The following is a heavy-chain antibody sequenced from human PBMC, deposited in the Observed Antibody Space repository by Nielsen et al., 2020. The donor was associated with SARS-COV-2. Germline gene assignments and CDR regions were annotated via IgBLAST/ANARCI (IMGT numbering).Heavy chain of an antibody. CDR2: LSSDGSRP. CDR3: VRVRDDGYYYDTGPFDY. V-gene: IGHV3-74*01. CDR1: GLTLSTFW. J-gene: IGHJ4*02. Sequence: GESLKISCTASGLTLSTFWMHWVRQAPGKGLAWVSRLSSDGSRPTYADSVKGRFTISRDIAKNTLYLQMNSLSAEDTAVYFCVRVRDDGYYYDTGPFDYWGQGTLVTVSS. D-gene: IGHD3-22*01.